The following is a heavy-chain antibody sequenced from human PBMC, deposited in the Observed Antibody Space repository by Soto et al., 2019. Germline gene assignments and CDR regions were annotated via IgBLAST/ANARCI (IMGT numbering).Heavy chain of an antibody. J-gene: IGHJ4*02. CDR1: GGSISSGGYY. D-gene: IGHD3-22*01. CDR3: ARANEYDSSGYYVDY. Sequence: SETLSLTCTVSGGSISSGGYYWSWIRQHPGKGLEWIGYIYYSGSTYYNLSLKSRVTISVDTSKNQFSLKLSSVTAADTAVYYCARANEYDSSGYYVDYWGQGTLVTVSS. CDR2: IYYSGST. V-gene: IGHV4-31*03.